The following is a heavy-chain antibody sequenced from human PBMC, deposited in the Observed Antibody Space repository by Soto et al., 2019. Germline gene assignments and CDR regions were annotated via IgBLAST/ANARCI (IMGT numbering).Heavy chain of an antibody. V-gene: IGHV3-73*01. D-gene: IGHD1-20*01. Sequence: PGGSLRLSCAASGFTFSGSAMHWVRQASGKGLEWVGRIRSKANSYATAYAASVKGRFTISRDDSKNTAYLQMNSLKTEDTAVYYCTSQGSRYNWNPTPPYYYYGMDVWGQGTTVTVSS. CDR3: TSQGSRYNWNPTPPYYYYGMDV. J-gene: IGHJ6*02. CDR2: IRSKANSYAT. CDR1: GFTFSGSA.